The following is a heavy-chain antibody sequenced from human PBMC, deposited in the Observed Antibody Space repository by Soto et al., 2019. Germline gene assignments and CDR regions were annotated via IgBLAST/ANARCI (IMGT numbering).Heavy chain of an antibody. CDR1: GGTFSDYA. D-gene: IGHD1-26*01. CDR2: IMPIFGAP. J-gene: IGHJ6*02. CDR3: ASWLKEATSGSFYNGMDV. V-gene: IGHV1-69*12. Sequence: QVQLVQSGAEVKKPGSSVKVSCKASGGTFSDYAFSWVRQAPGQGLEWLGGIMPIFGAPDYAQKFQGRVKMTGDECTRTVYMEMRSLSSEDTDMYYCASWLKEATSGSFYNGMDVWGQGTPVTVSS.